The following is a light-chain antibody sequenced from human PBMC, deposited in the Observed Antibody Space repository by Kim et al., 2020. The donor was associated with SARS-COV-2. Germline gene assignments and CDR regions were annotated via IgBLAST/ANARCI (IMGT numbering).Light chain of an antibody. CDR2: EVT. J-gene: IGLJ3*02. Sequence: QSVLTQPASVSGSPGQSINISCTGTSSDVDDYNYVSWYQQHPGKAPKLMIYEVTKRPSGVSYRFSGYKSGNTASLTISGLQAEDEADYYCSSYTSSSGLMVFGGGTQLTVL. V-gene: IGLV2-14*01. CDR1: SSDVDDYNY. CDR3: SSYTSSSGLMV.